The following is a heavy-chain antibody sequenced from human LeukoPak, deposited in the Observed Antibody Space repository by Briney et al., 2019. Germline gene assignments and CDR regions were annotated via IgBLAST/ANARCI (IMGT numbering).Heavy chain of an antibody. Sequence: ASVKVSCKVSGYXLTELSIHWVRQAPGKGLEWMGGFDPEDGETIYAQKFQGRVTMTEDTSTDTAYMELSSLRSEDTAVYYCATGIWDSSGYYYGEYDYWGQGTLVTVSS. D-gene: IGHD3-22*01. J-gene: IGHJ4*02. CDR1: GYXLTELS. V-gene: IGHV1-24*01. CDR2: FDPEDGET. CDR3: ATGIWDSSGYYYGEYDY.